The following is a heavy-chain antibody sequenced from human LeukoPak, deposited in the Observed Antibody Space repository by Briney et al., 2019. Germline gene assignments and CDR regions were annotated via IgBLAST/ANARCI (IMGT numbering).Heavy chain of an antibody. CDR1: GYTFTGYY. V-gene: IGHV1-2*02. D-gene: IGHD2-15*01. J-gene: IGHJ6*03. CDR2: INPNSGGT. CDR3: ARAVYCSGGGCYLFYYYYMDV. Sequence: ASVKVSCKASGYTFTGYYMHWVRQAPGQGLEWMGWINPNSGGTNYAQKFQGRVTMTRDTSISTAYMELSRLRSDDTAVYYCARAVYCSGGGCYLFYYYYMDVWGKGTTVTISS.